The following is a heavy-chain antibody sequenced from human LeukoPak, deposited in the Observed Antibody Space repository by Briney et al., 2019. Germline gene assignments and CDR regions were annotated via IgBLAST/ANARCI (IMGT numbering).Heavy chain of an antibody. J-gene: IGHJ4*02. V-gene: IGHV3-74*01. CDR3: ARGGDYAEFSQDY. Sequence: PGGSLRLSCAASGFTFSSDWMHWVRQAPGKGLVWVSRINRDGTRTGYADSVKGRFTISRDNAKNTLYLQMNSLRAEDTAVYYCARGGDYAEFSQDYWGQGTLVTVSS. CDR2: INRDGTRT. CDR1: GFTFSSDW. D-gene: IGHD4-17*01.